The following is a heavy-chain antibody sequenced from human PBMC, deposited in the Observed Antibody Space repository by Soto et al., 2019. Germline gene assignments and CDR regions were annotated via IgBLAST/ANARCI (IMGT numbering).Heavy chain of an antibody. D-gene: IGHD2-15*01. CDR2: IYYSWST. Sequence: QVQLQESGPGLVKPSETLSLTCTVSGGSVSSGSYYWSWIRQPPGKGLEWIGFIYYSWSTNYNPSLKSRVTISLDTSKNQFSLNLSSVTAADTAVYYCARDAYSPFDDWGQGTLVTVSS. CDR1: GGSVSSGSYY. V-gene: IGHV4-61*01. CDR3: ARDAYSPFDD. J-gene: IGHJ4*02.